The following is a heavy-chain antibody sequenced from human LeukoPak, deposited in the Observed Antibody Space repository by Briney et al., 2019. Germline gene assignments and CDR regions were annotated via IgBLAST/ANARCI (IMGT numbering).Heavy chain of an antibody. D-gene: IGHD2-2*01. J-gene: IGHJ3*02. CDR2: INHSGST. Sequence: PSETLSLTCAVYGGSFSGYYWSWIRQPPGKGLEWIGEINHSGSTNYNPSLKSRVTISVDTSKNQFSLKLSSVTAADTAVYYCARVSRTSDAFDIWGQGTMVTVSS. CDR1: GGSFSGYY. V-gene: IGHV4-34*01. CDR3: ARVSRTSDAFDI.